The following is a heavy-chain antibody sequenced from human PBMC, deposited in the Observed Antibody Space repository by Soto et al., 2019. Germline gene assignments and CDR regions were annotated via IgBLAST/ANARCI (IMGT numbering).Heavy chain of an antibody. CDR3: ARPDGYCGYDWFDP. D-gene: IGHD5-12*01. J-gene: IGHJ5*02. CDR2: INPSGGST. V-gene: IGHV1-46*01. Sequence: GASVKVSCQASGYTFTHHYMHRVRQAPGQRLEWMGIINPSGGSTNYAQKFQGRVTMTRDTSPSKAYMELSSLRSEDTAVYYCARPDGYCGYDWFDPWGQGTLVTVSS. CDR1: GYTFTHHY.